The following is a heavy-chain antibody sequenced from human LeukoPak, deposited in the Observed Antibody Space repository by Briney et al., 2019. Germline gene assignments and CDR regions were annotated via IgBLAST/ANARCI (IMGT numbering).Heavy chain of an antibody. CDR3: ARTYYYGSGSFPFDY. Sequence: GASVKVSCKASGGTFSSYAISWVRQAPGQGLEWMGGIIPIFGTANYAQKFRGRVTITADESTSTAYMELSSLRSEDTAVYYRARTYYYGSGSFPFDYWGQGTLVTVSS. D-gene: IGHD3-10*01. J-gene: IGHJ4*02. V-gene: IGHV1-69*13. CDR2: IIPIFGTA. CDR1: GGTFSSYA.